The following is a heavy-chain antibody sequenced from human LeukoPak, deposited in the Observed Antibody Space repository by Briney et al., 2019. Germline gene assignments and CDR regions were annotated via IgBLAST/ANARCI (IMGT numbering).Heavy chain of an antibody. J-gene: IGHJ1*01. Sequence: GGSLRLSCEGSGFTFGLHGVHWVRQAPGKGLEWVAVISSDGIDQRYADSVKGRFTISRDNSKNTLYLQMNSLRAEDTAVYYYAKVQDGSASWYEYFQHWGQGTLVTVSS. CDR3: AKVQDGSASWYEYFQH. CDR2: ISSDGIDQ. V-gene: IGHV3-30-3*01. D-gene: IGHD6-13*01. CDR1: GFTFGLHG.